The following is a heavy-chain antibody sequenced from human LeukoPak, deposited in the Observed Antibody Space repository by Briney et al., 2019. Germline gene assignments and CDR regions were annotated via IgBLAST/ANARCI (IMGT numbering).Heavy chain of an antibody. CDR3: VRDVGCSSDSCYSKNWFDP. J-gene: IGHJ5*02. D-gene: IGHD2-2*01. CDR2: ISMYNGNT. CDR1: GYTFSDSA. Sequence: ASVKVSCKASGYTFSDSAIIWVRQAPGQGLGWVGWISMYNGNTNNAENFQGRVTMTTDTSTNTAYMELRSLRSDDTAVYYCVRDVGCSSDSCYSKNWFDPWGQGTLVTVSS. V-gene: IGHV1-18*01.